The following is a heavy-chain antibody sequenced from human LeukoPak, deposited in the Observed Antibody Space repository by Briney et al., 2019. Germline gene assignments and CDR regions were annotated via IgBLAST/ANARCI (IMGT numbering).Heavy chain of an antibody. CDR3: ATTPGPMVRGVTDLGY. J-gene: IGHJ4*02. V-gene: IGHV3-11*01. CDR1: GFTFSYYY. Sequence: GGSLRLSCAASGFTFSYYYITWIRQAPGKGLEWVSYISRSGSTIYYADSVKGRFTISRYNAKNSLYLQMNSLSAEDTAMYFCATTPGPMVRGVTDLGYWGQGTLVTVSS. CDR2: ISRSGSTI. D-gene: IGHD3-10*01.